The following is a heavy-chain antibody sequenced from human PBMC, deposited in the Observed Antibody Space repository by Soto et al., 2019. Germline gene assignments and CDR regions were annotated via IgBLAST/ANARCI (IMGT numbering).Heavy chain of an antibody. J-gene: IGHJ6*02. CDR1: GGSFSGYY. D-gene: IGHD3-22*01. Sequence: SETLSLTCAVYGGSFSGYYWSWIRQPPGKGLEWIGEINHSGSTNYNPSLKSRVTISVDTSKNQFSLKLSSVTAADTAVYYCARGHDSSVYYNIPRRYYYGMDVWGQGTTVTVSS. V-gene: IGHV4-34*01. CDR3: ARGHDSSVYYNIPRRYYYGMDV. CDR2: INHSGST.